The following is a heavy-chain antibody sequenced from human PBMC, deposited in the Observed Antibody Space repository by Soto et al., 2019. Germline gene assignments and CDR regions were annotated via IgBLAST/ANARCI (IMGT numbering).Heavy chain of an antibody. D-gene: IGHD1-26*01. CDR2: IDENGNTI. CDR3: TRDIGGSWAY. J-gene: IGHJ4*02. V-gene: IGHV3-74*01. Sequence: WGSLRLPCAASCFAFSSDWMHCVRQVPGKGLLGVSRIDENGNTIDYADSVRGRFTISRDNARNTLYLEMNSLRAEDTALYYCTRDIGGSWAYCGPGTMVTVYS. CDR1: CFAFSSDW.